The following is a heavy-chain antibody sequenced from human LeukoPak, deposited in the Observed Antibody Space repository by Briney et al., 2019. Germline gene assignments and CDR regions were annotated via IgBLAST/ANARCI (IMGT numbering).Heavy chain of an antibody. Sequence: SETLSLTCTVSGGSISSGGYYWSWIRQHPGKGLEWIGYIYYSGSTYYNPSLKSRVTISVDTSKNQFSLKLSSVTAADTAVYYCARVLNDPMVRGVMGDAFDIWGQGTMVTVSS. CDR2: IYYSGST. D-gene: IGHD3-10*01. CDR1: GGSISSGGYY. J-gene: IGHJ3*02. CDR3: ARVLNDPMVRGVMGDAFDI. V-gene: IGHV4-31*03.